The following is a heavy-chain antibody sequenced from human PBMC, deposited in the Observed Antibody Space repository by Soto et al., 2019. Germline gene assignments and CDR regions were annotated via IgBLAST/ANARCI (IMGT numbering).Heavy chain of an antibody. V-gene: IGHV3-30*18. CDR2: ISYDGSNK. D-gene: IGHD2-15*01. CDR3: AKDLPYCSGGSCYSVDYYYGMDV. CDR1: GFTFSNAW. J-gene: IGHJ6*02. Sequence: GGSLRISCAASGFTFSNAWMNWVRQAPGKGLECVAVISYDGSNKYYADSVKGRFTISKDNSKNTLYLQMNSLRAEDTAVYYCAKDLPYCSGGSCYSVDYYYGMDVWGQGTTVTVSS.